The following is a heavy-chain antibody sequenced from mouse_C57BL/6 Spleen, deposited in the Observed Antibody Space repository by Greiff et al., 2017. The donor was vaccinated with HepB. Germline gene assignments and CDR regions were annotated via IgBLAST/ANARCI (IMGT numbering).Heavy chain of an antibody. CDR1: GYSFTGYY. J-gene: IGHJ1*03. Sequence: EVQLQQSGPELVKPGASVKISCKASGYSFTGYYMNWVKQSPEKSLEWIGEINPSTGGTTYNQKFKAKATLTVDKSSSTAYMQLKSLTSEDSAVYYCARRGTYGSSFYWYFDVWGTGTTVTVSS. V-gene: IGHV1-42*01. CDR2: INPSTGGT. D-gene: IGHD1-1*01. CDR3: ARRGTYGSSFYWYFDV.